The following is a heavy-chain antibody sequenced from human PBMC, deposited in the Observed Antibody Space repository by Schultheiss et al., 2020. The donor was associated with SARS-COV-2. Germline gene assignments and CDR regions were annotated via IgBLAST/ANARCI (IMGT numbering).Heavy chain of an antibody. V-gene: IGHV3-74*01. CDR3: ARARAEQHLPFSWGPIPHPTTWFDP. CDR1: GFTFSSYW. Sequence: GGSLRLSCAASGFTFSSYWMSWVRQIPGKGLVWVSRINGDGSASSYADSVKGRFTVSRDNAGNTLYLQMNNLRVEDTAMYYCARARAEQHLPFSWGPIPHPTTWFDPWGQGTLVTVSS. CDR2: INGDGSAS. D-gene: IGHD6-13*01. J-gene: IGHJ5*02.